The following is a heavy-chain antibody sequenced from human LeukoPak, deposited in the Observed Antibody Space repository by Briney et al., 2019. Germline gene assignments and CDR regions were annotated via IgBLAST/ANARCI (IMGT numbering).Heavy chain of an antibody. D-gene: IGHD2-15*01. J-gene: IGHJ4*02. CDR3: ARAPYYCSGGSCFLYYFDY. CDR1: GGSISSGAYS. V-gene: IGHV4-61*08. Sequence: SETLSLTCAVSGGSISSGAYSWSWIRQPPGKGLEWIGYIYYSGSTNYNPSLKSRVTISVDTSKNQFSLKLSSVTAADTAVYYCARAPYYCSGGSCFLYYFDYWGQGTLVTVSS. CDR2: IYYSGST.